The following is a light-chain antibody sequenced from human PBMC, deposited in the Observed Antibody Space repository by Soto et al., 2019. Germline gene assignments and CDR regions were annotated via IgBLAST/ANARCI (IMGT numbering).Light chain of an antibody. CDR3: QQYNSYSPGYT. CDR1: HGISTW. CDR2: DAT. V-gene: IGKV1-5*01. Sequence: DIQMTQIPSFLSASVGDRVTITCRASHGISTWLAWYQQKSGKAPRLLIYDATRLESGVPPRFSGSGSGTEFTLTITSLQPEDFATYYCQQYNSYSPGYTFGQGTKLDIK. J-gene: IGKJ2*01.